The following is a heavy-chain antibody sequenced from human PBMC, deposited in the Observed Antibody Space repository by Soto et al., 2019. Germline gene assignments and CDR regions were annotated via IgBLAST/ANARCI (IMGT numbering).Heavy chain of an antibody. V-gene: IGHV1-69*06. CDR1: GGTFSSYA. CDR2: IIPIFGTA. D-gene: IGHD3-3*01. CDR3: AREPRESDFWSGYHNWFDP. J-gene: IGHJ5*02. Sequence: GASVKVSCKASGGTFSSYAISWVRQAPGQGLEWMGGIIPIFGTANYAQKFQGRVTITADKSTSTAYMELSSLRSEDTAVYYCAREPRESDFWSGYHNWFDPWGQGTLVTAPQ.